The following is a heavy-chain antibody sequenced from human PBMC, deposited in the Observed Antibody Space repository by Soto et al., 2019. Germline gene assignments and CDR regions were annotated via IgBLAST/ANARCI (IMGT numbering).Heavy chain of an antibody. J-gene: IGHJ4*02. Sequence: GASVKVCCKASGYTFTSYGISWVRQAPGQGLEWMGWISAYNGNTNYAQKLQGRVTMTTDTSTSTAYMELRSLRSDVTVVYYCEREALFDYRAQGTLVTVSS. V-gene: IGHV1-18*01. CDR2: ISAYNGNT. CDR1: GYTFTSYG. CDR3: EREALFDY.